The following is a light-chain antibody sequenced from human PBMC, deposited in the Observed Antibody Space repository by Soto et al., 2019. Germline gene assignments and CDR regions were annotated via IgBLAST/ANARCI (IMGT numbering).Light chain of an antibody. V-gene: IGKV1-39*01. J-gene: IGKJ1*01. Sequence: IQLTQSPSSLSASVGDRVTITCRASETISNSLNWFQRKPVKAPNLLIYDASSLQSGVPSRFSGSRSGTEFTLTISSLQPEDFATYYCQQSYTLPRTFGQGTKVDIK. CDR2: DAS. CDR3: QQSYTLPRT. CDR1: ETISNS.